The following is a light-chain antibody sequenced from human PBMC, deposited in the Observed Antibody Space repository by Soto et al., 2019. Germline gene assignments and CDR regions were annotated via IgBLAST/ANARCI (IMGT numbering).Light chain of an antibody. V-gene: IGKV1-5*01. J-gene: IGKJ5*01. CDR2: GAS. Sequence: DIQMTQSPSTLSASVGGRVTITCRASQSVGTWVAWYQQKPGKAPKLLIYGASNRATGIPARFSGSGSGTDFTLTISSLEPEDFAVYYCQQRSNWPPPTFGQGTRLEIK. CDR1: QSVGTW. CDR3: QQRSNWPPPT.